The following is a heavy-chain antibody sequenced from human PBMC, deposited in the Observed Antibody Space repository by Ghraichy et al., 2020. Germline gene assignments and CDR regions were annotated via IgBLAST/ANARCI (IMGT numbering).Heavy chain of an antibody. Sequence: GGSLRLSCAASGFTFSSYGMHWVRQAPGKGLEWVAFIRYDGSNKYYADSVKGRFTISRDSSKNTLYLQMNSLRAEDTAVYYCAKDERYFPGVYGSEATPPTFDYWGQGTLVTVSS. J-gene: IGHJ4*02. D-gene: IGHD3-10*01. V-gene: IGHV3-30*02. CDR2: IRYDGSNK. CDR1: GFTFSSYG. CDR3: AKDERYFPGVYGSEATPPTFDY.